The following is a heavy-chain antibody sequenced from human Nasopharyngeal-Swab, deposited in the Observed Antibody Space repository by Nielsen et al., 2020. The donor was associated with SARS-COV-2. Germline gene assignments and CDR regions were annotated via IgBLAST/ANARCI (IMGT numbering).Heavy chain of an antibody. D-gene: IGHD3-3*01. CDR1: GVSVTSGDVF. CDR3: ARRDRYYDFWMD. Sequence: SETLSLTCSVSGVSVTSGDVFWSWVRQPAGKALQYIGRIFGRGNRPDFNPSLKSRGTISIDTSKNQFSLKLNSVTAADTAVYYCARRDRYYDFWMDWGQGTLVTVSS. J-gene: IGHJ4*02. CDR2: IFGRGNRP. V-gene: IGHV4-61*02.